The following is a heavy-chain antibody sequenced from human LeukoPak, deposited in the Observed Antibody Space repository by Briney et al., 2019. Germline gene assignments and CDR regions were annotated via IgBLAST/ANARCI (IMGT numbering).Heavy chain of an antibody. CDR1: GGSIGSYY. J-gene: IGHJ5*02. Sequence: SETLSLTCTVSGGSIGSYYWSWIRQPPGKGLEWIGYIYYSGSTNYNPSLKSRVTISVDTSKNQFSLKLSSVTAADTAVYYCARDPYCSSTSCYGGWFDPWGQGTLVTVSS. D-gene: IGHD2-2*01. V-gene: IGHV4-59*01. CDR2: IYYSGST. CDR3: ARDPYCSSTSCYGGWFDP.